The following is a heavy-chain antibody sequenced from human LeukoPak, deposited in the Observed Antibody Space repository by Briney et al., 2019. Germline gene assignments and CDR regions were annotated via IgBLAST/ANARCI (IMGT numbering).Heavy chain of an antibody. V-gene: IGHV4-4*07. Sequence: SETLSLTCTVSGGSISSYYLSWIRQPAGKGLEWIGRIYSRVTTYNPSLKSRITMSADTSRNHVSLTLNSVTAADTAVYYCARDSGTTGEVKFDPWGQGTLVTVSS. CDR2: IYSRVT. J-gene: IGHJ5*02. CDR3: ARDSGTTGEVKFDP. D-gene: IGHD3-10*01. CDR1: GGSISSYY.